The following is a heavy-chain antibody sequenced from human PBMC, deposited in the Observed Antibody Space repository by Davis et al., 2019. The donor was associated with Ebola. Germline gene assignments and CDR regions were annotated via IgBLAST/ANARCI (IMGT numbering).Heavy chain of an antibody. Sequence: SVKVSCKASGGTFSSYAISWVRQAPGQGLEWMGGIIPILGIANYAQKFQGRVTITADESTSTAYMELSSLRSEDTAVYYCARDPLNYDFWSGSRTGGAFDIWGQGTMVTVSS. D-gene: IGHD3-3*01. CDR3: ARDPLNYDFWSGSRTGGAFDI. CDR2: IIPILGIA. CDR1: GGTFSSYA. V-gene: IGHV1-69*10. J-gene: IGHJ3*02.